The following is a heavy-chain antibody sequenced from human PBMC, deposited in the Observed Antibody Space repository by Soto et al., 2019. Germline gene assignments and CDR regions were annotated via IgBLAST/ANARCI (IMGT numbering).Heavy chain of an antibody. V-gene: IGHV4-4*07. CDR2: IYTSGST. D-gene: IGHD3-22*01. CDR3: ARDQGRYYYDSSGSYYFDY. CDR1: GGSISSYY. J-gene: IGHJ4*02. Sequence: PSETLSLTCTVSGGSISSYYWSWIRQPAGKGLEWIGRIYTSGSTNYNPSLKSRVTMSVDTSKNQFSLKLSSVTAADTAVYYCARDQGRYYYDSSGSYYFDYWGQGTLVTVSS.